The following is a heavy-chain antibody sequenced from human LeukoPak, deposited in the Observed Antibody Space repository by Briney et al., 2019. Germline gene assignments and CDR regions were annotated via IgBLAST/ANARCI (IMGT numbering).Heavy chain of an antibody. CDR2: INTDGSST. CDR1: GFTFSSYW. Sequence: PGGSLRLSCAASGFTFSSYWMHWVRQAPGKGLVWVSRINTDGSSTSYADSVKGRFTISRDTAKNTLYLQMSSLRAEDTAVYYCAQLLDDNPIRWYFALWGRGTLVTVSS. D-gene: IGHD1-14*01. CDR3: AQLLDDNPIRWYFAL. J-gene: IGHJ2*01. V-gene: IGHV3-74*01.